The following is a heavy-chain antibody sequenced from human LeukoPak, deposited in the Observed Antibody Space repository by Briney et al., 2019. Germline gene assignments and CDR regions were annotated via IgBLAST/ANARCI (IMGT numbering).Heavy chain of an antibody. CDR1: GFTFSSYG. Sequence: GGSLRLSCAASGFTFSSYGMHWVRQAPGKGLEWVAVIWYDGSNKYYADSVKGRFTISRDNSKNTLYLQMNSLRAEDTAVYYCAREGRLGELSFELDYWGQGTLVTVSS. V-gene: IGHV3-33*01. J-gene: IGHJ4*02. CDR2: IWYDGSNK. D-gene: IGHD3-16*02. CDR3: AREGRLGELSFELDY.